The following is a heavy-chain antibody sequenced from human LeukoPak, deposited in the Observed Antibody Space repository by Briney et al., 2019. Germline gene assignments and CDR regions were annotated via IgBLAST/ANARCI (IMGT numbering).Heavy chain of an antibody. V-gene: IGHV3-74*01. CDR3: ARDLGSSSWPDNWFDP. CDR2: INSDGSST. D-gene: IGHD6-13*01. J-gene: IGHJ5*02. CDR1: GFTFSSYW. Sequence: GGSLRLSCAASGFTFSSYWMHWVRQAPGKGLVWVSRINSDGSSTSYADSVKGRLTTSSATAKNTLYPQMNSLRAEATAVYYCARDLGSSSWPDNWFDPWGQGTLVTVSS.